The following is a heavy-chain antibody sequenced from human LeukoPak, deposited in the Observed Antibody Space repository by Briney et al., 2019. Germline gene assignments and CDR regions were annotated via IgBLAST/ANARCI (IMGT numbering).Heavy chain of an antibody. CDR1: GGSINSYY. Sequence: SETLSLTCTVSGGSINSYYWGWIRQPPGKGLEWIGSIYHSGSTYYNPSLKSRVTISVDTSKNQFSLKLSSVTAADTAVYYCARGRTLGYSYGYHFDYWGQGTLVTVSS. D-gene: IGHD5-18*01. J-gene: IGHJ4*02. V-gene: IGHV4-38-2*02. CDR2: IYHSGST. CDR3: ARGRTLGYSYGYHFDY.